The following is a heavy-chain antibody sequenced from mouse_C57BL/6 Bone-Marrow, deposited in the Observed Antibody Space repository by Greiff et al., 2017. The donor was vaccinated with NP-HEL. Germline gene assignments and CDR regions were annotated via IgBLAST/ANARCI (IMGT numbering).Heavy chain of an antibody. CDR2: IDPSDSYT. V-gene: IGHV1-69*01. Sequence: QVQLQQHGAELVMPGASVKLSCKASGYTFTSYWMHWVKQRPGQGLEWIGEIDPSDSYTNYNQKFKGKSTLTVDKSSSTAYMQLSSLTSEDSAVYYCARPVVARWYFDVWGTGTTVTVSS. D-gene: IGHD1-1*01. CDR1: GYTFTSYW. J-gene: IGHJ1*03. CDR3: ARPVVARWYFDV.